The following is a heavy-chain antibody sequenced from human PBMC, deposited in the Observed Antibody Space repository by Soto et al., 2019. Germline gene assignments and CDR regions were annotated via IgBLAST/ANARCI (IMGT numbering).Heavy chain of an antibody. CDR3: AIITFGTYAMDV. Sequence: EVQVLESGGGLVQPGGSLRLSCAASGLTVSSSYMTWVRQAPGKGLEWVSVIYSAGNTYYADSVKGRFTISRDNSKNTVYLQMNSLRAEDTAVYYCAIITFGTYAMDVWGQGTTVTVSS. V-gene: IGHV3-66*01. CDR1: GLTVSSSY. CDR2: IYSAGNT. J-gene: IGHJ6*02. D-gene: IGHD3-10*01.